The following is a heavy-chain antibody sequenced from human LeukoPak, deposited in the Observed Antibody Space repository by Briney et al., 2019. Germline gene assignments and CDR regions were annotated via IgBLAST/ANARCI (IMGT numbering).Heavy chain of an antibody. V-gene: IGHV3-23*01. D-gene: IGHD3-16*01. J-gene: IGHJ4*02. CDR3: ARDPHDYDYVWGSYFVGY. CDR2: ISSSGGST. Sequence: GGSLRLSCAASGFTFSSYAMNWVRQAPGKGLEWVSTISSSGGSTYYADSVKGQFTISRDNSENTLYLQMNSLRAEDTAVYYCARDPHDYDYVWGSYFVGYWGQGTLVTVSS. CDR1: GFTFSSYA.